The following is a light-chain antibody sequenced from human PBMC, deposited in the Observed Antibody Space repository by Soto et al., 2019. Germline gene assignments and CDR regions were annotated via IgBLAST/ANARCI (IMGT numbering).Light chain of an antibody. CDR1: QGIRND. J-gene: IGKJ5*01. CDR2: AAS. CDR3: QQSYRTPT. V-gene: IGKV1-6*01. Sequence: AIQMTQSPSSLSASVADRVTITCRASQGIRNDLGWYQQKPGKAPKLLIYAASSLQSGVPSRFSGSGSGTDYTLTISSLQPEDFATYYCQQSYRTPTFGQGTRLEI.